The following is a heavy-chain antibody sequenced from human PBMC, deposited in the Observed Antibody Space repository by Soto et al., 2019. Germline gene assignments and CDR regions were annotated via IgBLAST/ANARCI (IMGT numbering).Heavy chain of an antibody. CDR3: AGFPRLGRSTSGP. V-gene: IGHV3-21*01. D-gene: IGHD2-2*01. CDR1: GFTFSSYS. J-gene: IGHJ5*02. CDR2: ISSSSSYI. Sequence: EVQLVESGGGLVKPGGSLRLSCAASGFTFSSYSMNWVRQAPGKGLEWVSSISSSSSYIYYADSVKGRFTISRDNAKNSLYLQMNSLRAEDTAVYYCAGFPRLGRSTSGPWGQGTLVTVSS.